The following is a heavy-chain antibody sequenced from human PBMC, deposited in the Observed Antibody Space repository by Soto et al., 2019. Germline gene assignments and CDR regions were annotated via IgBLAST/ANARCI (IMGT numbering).Heavy chain of an antibody. CDR3: ARWVPLDSRFDY. D-gene: IGHD3-9*01. V-gene: IGHV4-31*01. Sequence: QVQLQESGPGLVKPSQTLSLTCTVSGGSISSGGYYWSWIRQHPGKGLEWIGYIYYSGSTYYNPSLKSLVTISVDTSKNQFSLKLSSVTAADTAVYYCARWVPLDSRFDYWGQGTLVTVSS. CDR2: IYYSGST. J-gene: IGHJ4*02. CDR1: GGSISSGGYY.